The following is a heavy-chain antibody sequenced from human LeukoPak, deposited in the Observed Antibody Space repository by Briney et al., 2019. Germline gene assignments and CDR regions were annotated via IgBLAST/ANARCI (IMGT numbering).Heavy chain of an antibody. Sequence: SETLSLTCTVSGDSISNYYWSWIRQPAGKGLEWIGRIYTSGSTNYNPSLRSRVTMSVDTSKNQFSLKLSSVTAADTAVYYCARDAPSGRWGQETLVTVSS. CDR3: ARDAPSGR. CDR2: IYTSGST. D-gene: IGHD1-14*01. CDR1: GDSISNYY. J-gene: IGHJ4*02. V-gene: IGHV4-4*07.